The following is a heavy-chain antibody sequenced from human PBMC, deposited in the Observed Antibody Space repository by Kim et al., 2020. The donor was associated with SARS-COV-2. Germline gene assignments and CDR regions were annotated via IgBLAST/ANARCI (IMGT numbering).Heavy chain of an antibody. Sequence: GGSLRLSCAASGFTFSSYWMSWVRQAPGKGLEWVANIKQDGSEKYYVDSVKGRFTISRDNAKNSLYLQMNSLRAEDTAVYYCARQLLRFLEWSQTNFDYWGQGTLVTVSS. D-gene: IGHD3-3*01. V-gene: IGHV3-7*03. J-gene: IGHJ4*02. CDR2: IKQDGSEK. CDR1: GFTFSSYW. CDR3: ARQLLRFLEWSQTNFDY.